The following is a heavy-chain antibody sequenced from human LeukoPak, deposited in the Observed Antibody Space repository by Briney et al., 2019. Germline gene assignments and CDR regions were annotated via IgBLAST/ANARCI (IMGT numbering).Heavy chain of an antibody. CDR2: IYSGGST. J-gene: IGHJ4*02. D-gene: IGHD2-2*01. CDR3: ARGPLPAAPTFFDY. Sequence: QPGGSLRLSCAASGFTFSGYSMSWVRQAPGKGLEGVSVIYSGGSTYYEASVKGRFTISRDNSKNTLYLQRNSLRAEDTAVYYCARGPLPAAPTFFDYWGQGTLVTVSS. V-gene: IGHV3-66*01. CDR1: GFTFSGYS.